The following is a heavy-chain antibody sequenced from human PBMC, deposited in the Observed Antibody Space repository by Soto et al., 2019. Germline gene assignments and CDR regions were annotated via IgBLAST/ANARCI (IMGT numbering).Heavy chain of an antibody. J-gene: IGHJ4*02. CDR2: INQDGSMK. CDR3: ARLTEAVTTFVY. D-gene: IGHD1-1*01. V-gene: IGHV3-7*03. Sequence: GGTLRLSCEVSGFALSPYWMSWVRQAPGKGLEWVASINQDGSMKHYVDSVRGRFTISRDNAKNSLFLQMNSLSAEDTAVYYCARLTEAVTTFVYWGQGTPVTVSS. CDR1: GFALSPYW.